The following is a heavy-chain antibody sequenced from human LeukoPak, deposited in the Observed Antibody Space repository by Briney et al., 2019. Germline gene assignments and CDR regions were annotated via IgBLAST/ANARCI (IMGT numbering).Heavy chain of an antibody. J-gene: IGHJ3*02. CDR1: GYTSTSYG. CDR3: ARSSGTPHAFDI. CDR2: ISAYNGNT. Sequence: ASVTVSCKASGYTSTSYGISWVRQAPGQGLEWMGWISAYNGNTNYAQKLQGRVTMTTDTSTSTAYMELRSLRSDDTAVYYCARSSGTPHAFDIWGQGTMVTVSS. V-gene: IGHV1-18*01. D-gene: IGHD1-26*01.